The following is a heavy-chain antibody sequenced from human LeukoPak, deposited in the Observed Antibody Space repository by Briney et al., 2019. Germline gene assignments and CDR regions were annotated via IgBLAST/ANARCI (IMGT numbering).Heavy chain of an antibody. CDR3: ARNTAAIVLRYFYFYMDV. Sequence: GGSLRLSCADSGFAFQSYWMSWVRQAPGKGLEWVANIKVDGSEEYYMDSVKGRFTISRDNAKNSLYLQMNSLRAEDTAVYYCARNTAAIVLRYFYFYMDVWGKGTTVTVSS. D-gene: IGHD2-2*02. J-gene: IGHJ6*03. CDR1: GFAFQSYW. V-gene: IGHV3-7*01. CDR2: IKVDGSEE.